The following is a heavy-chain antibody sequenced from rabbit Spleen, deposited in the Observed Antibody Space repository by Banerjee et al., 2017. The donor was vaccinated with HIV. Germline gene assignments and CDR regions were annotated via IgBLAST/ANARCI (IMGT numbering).Heavy chain of an antibody. CDR1: GFDFNSYYM. D-gene: IGHD8-1*01. J-gene: IGHJ3*01. CDR2: IDPLFGSA. V-gene: IGHV1S45*01. CDR3: ARDSGTSFSSYVMDL. Sequence: QGQLKETGGGLVQPGGSLTLSCATSGFDFNSYYMSWVRQAPGKGLEWIGYIDPLFGSAYYASWVNGRFSISKPSSTTVTLQMTSVTAADTATYFCARDSGTSFSSYVMDLWGQGTLVTVS.